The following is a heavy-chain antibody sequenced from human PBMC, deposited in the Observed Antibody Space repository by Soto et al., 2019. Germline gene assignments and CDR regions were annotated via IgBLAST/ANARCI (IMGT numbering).Heavy chain of an antibody. CDR2: IIPIFGTA. Sequence: QVQLVQSGAEVKKPGSSVKVSCKASGGTFSSYAISWVRQPPGQGLEWMGGIIPIFGTANYAQKFQGRVTITADESTSTAYMELSSLRSEDTAVYYCARVVTVVKSFHYWYFDLWGRGTLVTVSS. V-gene: IGHV1-69*12. CDR1: GGTFSSYA. D-gene: IGHD2-15*01. CDR3: ARVVTVVKSFHYWYFDL. J-gene: IGHJ2*01.